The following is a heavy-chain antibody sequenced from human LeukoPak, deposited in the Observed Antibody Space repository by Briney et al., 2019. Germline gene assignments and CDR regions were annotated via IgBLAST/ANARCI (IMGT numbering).Heavy chain of an antibody. CDR2: IYYSGST. CDR1: GGSISSYY. J-gene: IGHJ4*02. D-gene: IGHD6-13*01. CDR3: ARLTAAAAAGD. V-gene: IGHV4-59*08. Sequence: SETLSLTCTVSGGSISSYYRSWIRQPPGKGLEWIGYIYYSGSTNYNPSLKSRVTISVDTSKNQFSLKLSSVTAADTAVYYCARLTAAAAAGDWGQGTLVTVSS.